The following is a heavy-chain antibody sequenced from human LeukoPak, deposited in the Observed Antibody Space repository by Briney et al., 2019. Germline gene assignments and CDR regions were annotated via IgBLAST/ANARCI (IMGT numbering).Heavy chain of an antibody. Sequence: RGESLKISCKASGYGLTSSASAWVRQMPGKGREGMGVIYPYDSDTRYSPSFQGQVTISAHRSISTAYLQWSSLKASHTAIYYCARQYYSSGSCDFWGQGTLVTVSS. V-gene: IGHV5-51*01. D-gene: IGHD6-19*01. CDR2: IYPYDSDT. CDR3: ARQYYSSGSCDF. J-gene: IGHJ4*02. CDR1: GYGLTSSA.